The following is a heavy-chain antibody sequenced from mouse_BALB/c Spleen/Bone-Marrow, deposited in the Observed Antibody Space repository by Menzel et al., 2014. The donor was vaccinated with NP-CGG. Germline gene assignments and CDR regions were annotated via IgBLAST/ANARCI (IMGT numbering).Heavy chain of an antibody. CDR2: IWAGGNT. CDR3: ARELGAWFAY. J-gene: IGHJ3*01. CDR1: GFSLTSYG. V-gene: IGHV2-9*02. Sequence: VKRMESGPGLVAPSQSLSITCTVSGFSLTSYGVHWVRQPPGKGLEWLGIIWAGGNTNYNSALMSRLSISKDNSKSQVFLKMNSLQTDDTAMYYCARELGAWFAYWGQGTLVTVSA. D-gene: IGHD4-1*01.